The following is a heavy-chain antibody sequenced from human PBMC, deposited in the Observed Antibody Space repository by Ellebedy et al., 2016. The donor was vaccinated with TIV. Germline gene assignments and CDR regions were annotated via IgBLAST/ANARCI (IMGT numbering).Heavy chain of an antibody. D-gene: IGHD2-15*01. Sequence: PGGSLRLSCAAPGVTVSSNHMNWVRQAPGKGLEWVSVLQSGGTTHYADSVKGRFTISRDNSKNTLYLQMNSLRAEDTAVYYRTKARDGGGSVDYWGQGTLVTVSS. V-gene: IGHV3-66*01. CDR3: TKARDGGGSVDY. J-gene: IGHJ4*02. CDR2: LQSGGTT. CDR1: GVTVSSNH.